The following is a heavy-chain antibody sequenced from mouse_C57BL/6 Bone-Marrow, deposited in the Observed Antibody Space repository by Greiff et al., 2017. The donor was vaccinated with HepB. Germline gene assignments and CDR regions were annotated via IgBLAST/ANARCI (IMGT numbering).Heavy chain of an antibody. CDR2: IYPGSGST. J-gene: IGHJ3*01. CDR1: GYTFTSYW. D-gene: IGHD2-1*01. CDR3: ARGGKRAYFAWFAY. V-gene: IGHV1-55*01. Sequence: VQLQQSGAELVKPGASVKMSCKASGYTFTSYWITWVKQRPGQGLEWIGDIYPGSGSTNYNEKFKSKATLTVDTSSSTAYMQLSSLTSEDSAVYYCARGGKRAYFAWFAYWGQGTLVTVSA.